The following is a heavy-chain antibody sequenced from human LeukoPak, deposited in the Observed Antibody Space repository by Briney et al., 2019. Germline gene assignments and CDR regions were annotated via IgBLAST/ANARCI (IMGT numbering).Heavy chain of an antibody. D-gene: IGHD4-23*01. CDR1: GGSFNGYY. J-gene: IGHJ4*02. CDR3: ARAGYDFGNYFFDH. Sequence: SETLSLTCAVYGGSFNGYYWGWIRQPPGKGLEWIGEINHSGSTTHNPSLESRVTISLDTSKNQFSLRLSSVTAADTAVYYCARAGYDFGNYFFDHWGQGTLVTVSS. V-gene: IGHV4-34*01. CDR2: INHSGST.